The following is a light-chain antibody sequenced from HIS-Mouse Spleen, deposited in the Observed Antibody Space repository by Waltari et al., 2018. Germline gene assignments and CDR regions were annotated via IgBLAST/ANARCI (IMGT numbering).Light chain of an antibody. J-gene: IGLJ3*02. CDR3: SSYTSSSTRV. V-gene: IGLV2-14*03. Sequence: QSALTQPASVSGSPGQSITIPCTGTSSDVGGYNYVSWYQQHPGKAPKLMIYDVSNRPSGVSNRFSGSKSGNTASLTISGLQAEDDADYYCSSYTSSSTRVFGGGTKLTVL. CDR1: SSDVGGYNY. CDR2: DVS.